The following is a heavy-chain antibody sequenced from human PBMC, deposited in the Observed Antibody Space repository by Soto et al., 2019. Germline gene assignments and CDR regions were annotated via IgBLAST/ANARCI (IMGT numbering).Heavy chain of an antibody. D-gene: IGHD6-6*01. CDR3: ARLIAARLSGQYFDY. CDR2: INYSEST. CDR1: GGSISSYY. J-gene: IGHJ4*02. V-gene: IGHV4-59*01. Sequence: PSETLSLTCTVSGGSISSYYCNWFRQPHGKGLEWIGYINYSESTNYNPSLKSRVTITVDTSKNQFSLKLSSVTAADTAVYYCARLIAARLSGQYFDYWGQGTLVTVSS.